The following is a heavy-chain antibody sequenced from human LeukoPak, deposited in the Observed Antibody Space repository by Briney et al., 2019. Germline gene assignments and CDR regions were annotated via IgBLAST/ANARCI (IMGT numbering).Heavy chain of an antibody. CDR1: GFTFSSYA. V-gene: IGHV3-30-3*01. CDR3: ARDGLLGYFDY. D-gene: IGHD7-27*01. CDR2: ISYDGSNK. Sequence: GGSLRLSCAASGFTFSSYAMHWVRQAPGKGLEWGAVISYDGSNKYYADSVKGRFTISRDNSKNTLYLQMNSLRAEDTAVYYCARDGLLGYFDYWGQGTLVTVSS. J-gene: IGHJ4*02.